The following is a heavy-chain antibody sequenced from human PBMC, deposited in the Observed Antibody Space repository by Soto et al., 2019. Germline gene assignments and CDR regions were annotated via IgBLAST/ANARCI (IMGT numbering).Heavy chain of an antibody. D-gene: IGHD3-22*01. CDR3: ARGPPAFNYDSSGYYGY. Sequence: ASVKVSCKASGYTFTSYYMHWVRQAPGQGLEWMGIINPSGGSTSYAQKFQGRVTMTRDTSTSTVYMEMSSLRSEDTAVYYCARGPPAFNYDSSGYYGYWGQGNLVTVSS. V-gene: IGHV1-46*01. J-gene: IGHJ4*02. CDR2: INPSGGST. CDR1: GYTFTSYY.